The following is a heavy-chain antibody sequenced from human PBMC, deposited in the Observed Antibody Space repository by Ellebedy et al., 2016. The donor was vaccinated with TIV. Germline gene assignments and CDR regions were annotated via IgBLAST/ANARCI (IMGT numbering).Heavy chain of an antibody. CDR3: ARDHVEMATILSAFDI. CDR2: IYISGST. V-gene: IGHV4-4*07. CDR1: GGSISSYY. Sequence: SETLSLTXTVSGGSISSYYWSWIRQPAGKGLEWIGCIYISGSTNYNPSFKSRVIMSVDTSKNQFSLNLRSVTAADTAVYYCARDHVEMATILSAFDIWGQGIMVTVSS. D-gene: IGHD5-24*01. J-gene: IGHJ3*02.